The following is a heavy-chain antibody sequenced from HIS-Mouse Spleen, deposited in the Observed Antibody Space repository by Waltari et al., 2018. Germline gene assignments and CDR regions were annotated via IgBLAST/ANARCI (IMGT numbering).Heavy chain of an antibody. Sequence: QVTLRESGPALVKPTQTLTLTCTFSGFSLSTSGMCVSWIRQPPGKALEWLARIDWYDDKYYSTALKTRLTIARDTAKNQGVLTMTNMDPLDTATYYCARIAEGYTSGWYAFDYWGQGTLVTVSS. CDR3: ARIAEGYTSGWYAFDY. J-gene: IGHJ4*02. CDR1: GFSLSTSGMC. CDR2: IDWYDDK. D-gene: IGHD6-19*01. V-gene: IGHV2-70*15.